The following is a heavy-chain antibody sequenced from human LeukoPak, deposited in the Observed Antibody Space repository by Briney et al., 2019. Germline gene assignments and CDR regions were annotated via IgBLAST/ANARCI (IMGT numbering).Heavy chain of an antibody. CDR2: IYYSGST. J-gene: IGHJ5*02. Sequence: SETLSLTCTVSGGSISSYYWSWIRQPPGKGLEWIGYIYYSGSTNYNPSLKSRVTMSVDTSKNQFSLKLSSVTAADTAVYYCARALDYYYDSSGFRHWFDPWGQGTLVTVSS. CDR1: GGSISSYY. D-gene: IGHD3-22*01. V-gene: IGHV4-59*01. CDR3: ARALDYYYDSSGFRHWFDP.